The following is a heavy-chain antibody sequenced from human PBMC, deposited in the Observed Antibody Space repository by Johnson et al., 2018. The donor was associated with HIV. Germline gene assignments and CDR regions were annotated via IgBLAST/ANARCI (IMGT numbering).Heavy chain of an antibody. CDR2: ISYDGSNK. V-gene: IGHV3-30*03. Sequence: QVQLVESGGGVVQPGRSLRLSCAASGFTFSSYGMHWVRQAPGKGLEWVAVISYDGSNKYYADSVKGRFTISRDNSKNTLFLQMNSLKTEDTAIYYCVTDRGYYDSSGYSRPFDIWGQGTMVTVSS. CDR1: GFTFSSYG. CDR3: VTDRGYYDSSGYSRPFDI. J-gene: IGHJ3*02. D-gene: IGHD3-22*01.